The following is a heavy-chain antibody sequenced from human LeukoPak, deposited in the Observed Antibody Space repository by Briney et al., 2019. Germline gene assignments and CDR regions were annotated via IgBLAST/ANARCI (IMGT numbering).Heavy chain of an antibody. Sequence: GGSLRLSWAASGFSFSSFSMNWVRQAPGKGLEWVSYISGGSSFTYYVDSVKGRFTISRDNAKNSLYLQMNSLRAEDTAFYYCAKDTVYYDSSSYPCWGQGTLVTVSS. V-gene: IGHV3-21*04. D-gene: IGHD3-22*01. CDR2: ISGGSSFT. CDR1: GFSFSSFS. CDR3: AKDTVYYDSSSYPC. J-gene: IGHJ4*02.